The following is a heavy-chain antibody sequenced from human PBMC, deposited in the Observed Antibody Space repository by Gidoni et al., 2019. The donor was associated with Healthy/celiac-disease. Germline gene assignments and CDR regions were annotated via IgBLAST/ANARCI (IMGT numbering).Heavy chain of an antibody. CDR3: ARTVGITMVQGVIDY. V-gene: IGHV1-18*01. J-gene: IGHJ4*02. CDR1: GSTFTSYG. CDR2: ISAYNGNT. Sequence: QVQLVQSGAEVQKPGASVKVSCKASGSTFTSYGISWVRQAPGQGLEWMGWISAYNGNTNYAQKLQGRVTMTTDTSTSTADMELRSPRSDDTAVYYCARTVGITMVQGVIDYWGQGTLVTVSS. D-gene: IGHD3-10*01.